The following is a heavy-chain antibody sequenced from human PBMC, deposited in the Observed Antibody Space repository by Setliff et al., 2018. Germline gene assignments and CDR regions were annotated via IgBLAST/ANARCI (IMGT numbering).Heavy chain of an antibody. V-gene: IGHV1-69*08. CDR1: EGTFSIYT. D-gene: IGHD6-13*01. CDR2: IIPIFGTA. J-gene: IGHJ5*02. CDR3: ARDFRYSRRGNWFDP. Sequence: GASVKVSCKASEGTFSIYTISWVRQAPGQGLEWMGRIIPIFGTANYAQKFQGRVTITADKSTSTAYMELSSLRSEDTAVYYCARDFRYSRRGNWFDPWGQGTLVTVSS.